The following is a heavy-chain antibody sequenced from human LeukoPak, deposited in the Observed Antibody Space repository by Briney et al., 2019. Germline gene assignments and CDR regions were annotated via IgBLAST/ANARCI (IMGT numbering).Heavy chain of an antibody. CDR1: GYSISSGYY. D-gene: IGHD1-26*01. Sequence: SETLSLTCTVSGYSISSGYYWGWIRQPPGKGLEWIGSIYHSGSTYYNPSLKSRVTISVDTSKNQFSLKLSSVTAADTAVYYCARTSGARVWYFDYWGQGTLVTVSS. J-gene: IGHJ4*02. V-gene: IGHV4-38-2*02. CDR3: ARTSGARVWYFDY. CDR2: IYHSGST.